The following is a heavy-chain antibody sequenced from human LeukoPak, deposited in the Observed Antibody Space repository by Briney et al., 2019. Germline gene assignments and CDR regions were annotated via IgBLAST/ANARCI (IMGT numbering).Heavy chain of an antibody. CDR3: AMNHDY. CDR2: IKQHGTEK. CDR1: GFTFSPYW. V-gene: IGHV3-7*01. Sequence: GGSLRLSCTASGFTFSPYWMTWVRQAPGKGLDWVASIKQHGTEKYYVDSVKGRFTVSRDNTKNSLYLQMNSLRAEDTAVYYCAMNHDYWGQGTLVTVSS. J-gene: IGHJ4*02.